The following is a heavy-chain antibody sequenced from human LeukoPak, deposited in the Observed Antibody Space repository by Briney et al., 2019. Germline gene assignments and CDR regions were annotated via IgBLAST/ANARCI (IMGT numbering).Heavy chain of an antibody. Sequence: GGSLRLSCAASGFTFDDYGMHWVRQAPGKGLEWVAVIWYDGSNKYYADSVKGRFTISRDNSKNTLYLQMNSLRAEDTAVYYCARGQYCTGGVCYGTDPFDIWGQGTMVTVSS. CDR1: GFTFDDYG. CDR3: ARGQYCTGGVCYGTDPFDI. CDR2: IWYDGSNK. V-gene: IGHV3-33*08. D-gene: IGHD2-8*02. J-gene: IGHJ3*02.